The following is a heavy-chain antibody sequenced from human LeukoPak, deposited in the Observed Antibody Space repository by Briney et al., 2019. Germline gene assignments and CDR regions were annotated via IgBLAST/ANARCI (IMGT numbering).Heavy chain of an antibody. V-gene: IGHV3-21*01. CDR2: ISSSSSYI. D-gene: IGHD3-22*01. Sequence: PGGSLRLSCAASGFTFSSYSMNWVRQAPGKGLEWVSSISSSSSYIYYADSVKGRFTISRDNAKNSLYLQMNSLRAEDTAVYYCARRYYYDSSGSDDAFDIWGQGTMVTVSP. CDR3: ARRYYYDSSGSDDAFDI. J-gene: IGHJ3*02. CDR1: GFTFSSYS.